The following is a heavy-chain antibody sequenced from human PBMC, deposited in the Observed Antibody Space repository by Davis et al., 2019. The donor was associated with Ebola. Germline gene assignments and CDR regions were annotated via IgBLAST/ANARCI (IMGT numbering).Heavy chain of an antibody. J-gene: IGHJ6*04. CDR2: ISYDGTNT. CDR3: ARRSGYSYGYEGMDV. CDR1: GFTFSSYA. D-gene: IGHD5-18*01. Sequence: GESLKISCAASGFTFSSYAMHWVRQAPGKGLEWVAIISYDGTNTYYADSVKGRFTISRDNSKNTLYLQMNSLRAEDTAVYYCARRSGYSYGYEGMDVWDKGTTVTVSS. V-gene: IGHV3-30*04.